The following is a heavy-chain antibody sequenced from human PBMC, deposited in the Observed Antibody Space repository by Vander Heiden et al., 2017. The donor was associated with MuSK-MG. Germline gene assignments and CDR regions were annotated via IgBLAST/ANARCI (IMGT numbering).Heavy chain of an antibody. D-gene: IGHD5-12*01. V-gene: IGHV3-7*01. CDR1: GFTFRRYW. CDR3: ARDREYSNTWDEFDY. CDR2: IKQDGSEQ. J-gene: IGHJ4*02. Sequence: EVQLVESGGALVQSGGSLRLSCAASGFTFRRYWMSWVRQAPGKGLEWVANIKQDGSEQYYVDSVKGRLTISRDNAKDSLYLQMSGLRPEDTAVYFCARDREYSNTWDEFDYCGQGTLVTVSS.